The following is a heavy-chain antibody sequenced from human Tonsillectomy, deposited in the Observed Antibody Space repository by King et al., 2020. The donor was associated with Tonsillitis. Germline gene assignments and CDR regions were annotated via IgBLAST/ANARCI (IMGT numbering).Heavy chain of an antibody. V-gene: IGHV4-30-4*01. Sequence: VQMQESGPGLVKPSQTLSLTCTVSGGSISGADYYWSWIRQPPGKGLEWLGYIYHSGSTYYSPSLKSRIIVAIDTSRNQFSLKLSSVTAADTAVYYCARATYYCDYSGVPLAEYFPHWGQGALVTVSS. CDR2: IYHSGST. D-gene: IGHD3-22*01. CDR3: ARATYYCDYSGVPLAEYFPH. CDR1: GGSISGADYY. J-gene: IGHJ1*01.